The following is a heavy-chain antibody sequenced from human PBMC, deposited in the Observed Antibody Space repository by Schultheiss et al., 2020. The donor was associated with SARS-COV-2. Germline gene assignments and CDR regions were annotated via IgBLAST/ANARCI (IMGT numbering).Heavy chain of an antibody. CDR1: GFTFSSYA. CDR2: ISGSGGST. CDR3: AKGRGSSWRRGVDY. J-gene: IGHJ4*02. D-gene: IGHD6-13*01. Sequence: GGSLRLSCAASGFTFSSYAMSWVRQAPGKGLEWVSAISGSGGSTYYADSVKGRFTISRDNSKNTLYLQMNSLRAEDTAVYYCAKGRGSSWRRGVDYWGQGALVTVYS. V-gene: IGHV3-23*01.